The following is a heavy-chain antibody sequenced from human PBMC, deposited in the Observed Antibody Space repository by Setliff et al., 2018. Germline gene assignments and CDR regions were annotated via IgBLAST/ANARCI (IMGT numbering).Heavy chain of an antibody. CDR1: GYSISSGYY. Sequence: PSETLSLTCAVSGYSISSGYYWGWIRQPPGKGLEWIGSIYHSGSTYYNPSLKSRVTISIDKSKNHLSLRVTSVTAADTAVYFCARVDFTMIQGVLGLWGQGTLVTVSS. D-gene: IGHD3-10*01. V-gene: IGHV4-38-2*01. CDR2: IYHSGST. J-gene: IGHJ1*01. CDR3: ARVDFTMIQGVLGL.